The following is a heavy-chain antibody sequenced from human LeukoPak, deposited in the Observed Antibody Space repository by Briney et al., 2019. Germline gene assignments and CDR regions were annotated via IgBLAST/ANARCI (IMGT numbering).Heavy chain of an antibody. CDR3: ARPIEVSGGY. Sequence: PGGSLRLSCAASGFTFISYWMSWVRQAPGKGLEWVANIKQDGSAKYYVDSVKGRFTVSRDNAKNSLYLQMNSLRAEDTAVYYCARPIEVSGGYWGQGTLVTVSS. D-gene: IGHD6-19*01. V-gene: IGHV3-7*05. CDR2: IKQDGSAK. CDR1: GFTFISYW. J-gene: IGHJ4*02.